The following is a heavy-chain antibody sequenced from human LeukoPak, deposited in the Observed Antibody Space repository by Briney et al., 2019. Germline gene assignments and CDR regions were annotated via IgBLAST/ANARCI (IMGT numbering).Heavy chain of an antibody. CDR3: AREQIIRGVIIMADS. V-gene: IGHV3-23*01. CDR1: GFTFSSYS. J-gene: IGHJ4*02. Sequence: GGSLRLSCAASGFTFSSYSMTWVRQPPGKGLEWVSGISGSGGGTYYAEFVKGRFTISRDNSKNTLYLQMDGLRADDTAVYYCAREQIIRGVIIMADSWGQGALVTVSS. CDR2: ISGSGGGT. D-gene: IGHD3-10*01.